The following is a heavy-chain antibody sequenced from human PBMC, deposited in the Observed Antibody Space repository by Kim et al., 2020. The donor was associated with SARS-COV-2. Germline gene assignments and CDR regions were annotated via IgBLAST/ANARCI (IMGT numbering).Heavy chain of an antibody. CDR1: GFTFGDYA. D-gene: IGHD6-6*01. V-gene: IGHV3-49*03. CDR3: TRDRSSSIAARRVYYYGMDV. J-gene: IGHJ6*02. CDR2: IRSKAYGGTT. Sequence: GGSLRLSCTASGFTFGDYAMSWFRQAPGKGLEWVGFIRSKAYGGTTEYAASVKGRFTISRDDSKSIDYLQMNSLKTEVTAVYYCTRDRSSSIAARRVYYYGMDVWGQGTTVTVSS.